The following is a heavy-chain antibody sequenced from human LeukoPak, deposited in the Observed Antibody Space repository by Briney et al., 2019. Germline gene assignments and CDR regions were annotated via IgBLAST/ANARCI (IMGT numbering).Heavy chain of an antibody. V-gene: IGHV1-18*01. CDR3: ARVQNQWPGLWGVDAFDI. Sequence: ASVKVSCKASGYTFTSYGISWVRQAPGQGLEWMGWISAYNGNTNYAQKLQGRVTMTTDTSTSTAYMELRSLRSDDTAVYYCARVQNQWPGLWGVDAFDIWGQGTMVTVSS. J-gene: IGHJ3*02. CDR2: ISAYNGNT. CDR1: GYTFTSYG. D-gene: IGHD6-19*01.